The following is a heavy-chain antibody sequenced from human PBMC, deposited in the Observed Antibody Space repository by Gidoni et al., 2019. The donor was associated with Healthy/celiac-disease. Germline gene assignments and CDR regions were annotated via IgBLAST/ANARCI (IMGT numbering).Heavy chain of an antibody. D-gene: IGHD5-18*01. CDR3: ARLVQLNWFDP. V-gene: IGHV4-39*01. CDR1: GGSISSSSYY. J-gene: IGHJ5*02. CDR2: IYYSGST. Sequence: QLQLQESGPGLVKPSETLSLTCTVSGGSISSSSYYWGWIRQPPGKGLEWIGSIYYSGSTYYNPSLKSRVTISVDTSKNQFSLKLSSVTAADTAVYYCARLVQLNWFDPWAREPWSPSPQ.